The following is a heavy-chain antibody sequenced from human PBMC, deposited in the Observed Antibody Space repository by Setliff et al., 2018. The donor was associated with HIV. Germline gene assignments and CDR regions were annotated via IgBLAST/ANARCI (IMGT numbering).Heavy chain of an antibody. CDR3: ATRLNFGASDAFDI. D-gene: IGHD3-10*01. J-gene: IGHJ3*02. Sequence: GESLKISCKGSGYSFSNYWIGWVCQMPGKGLEWMGIIYPGDSETRYNPSFQGQVSISVDKSSSTAYLKWSSLRASDTAMYYCATRLNFGASDAFDIWGQGTMVTVSS. CDR1: GYSFSNYW. V-gene: IGHV5-51*01. CDR2: IYPGDSET.